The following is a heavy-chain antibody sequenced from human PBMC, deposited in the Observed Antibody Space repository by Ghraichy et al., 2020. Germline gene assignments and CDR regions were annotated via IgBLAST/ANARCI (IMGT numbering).Heavy chain of an antibody. CDR3: ALYTVNFDF. V-gene: IGHV3-23*01. CDR1: GFTFSSYA. CDR2: ISGDGDTT. D-gene: IGHD2-2*02. Sequence: GGSRRLSCAASGFTFSSYAMSWVRQAPGKGLEWVSAISGDGDTTYHADSVKGRFTVSRDNSGNTLYLQMNSLRAEDTAVYYCALYTVNFDFWGQGTLVTVSS. J-gene: IGHJ4*02.